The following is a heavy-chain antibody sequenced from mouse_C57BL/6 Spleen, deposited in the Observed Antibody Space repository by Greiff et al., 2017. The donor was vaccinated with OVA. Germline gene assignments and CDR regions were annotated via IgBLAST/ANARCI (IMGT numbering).Heavy chain of an antibody. CDR3: TDYGSLAWFAY. CDR2: IDPETGGT. CDR1: GYTFTDYE. V-gene: IGHV1-15*01. D-gene: IGHD1-1*01. Sequence: VKLQESGAELVRPGASVTLSCKASGYTFTDYEMHWVKQTPVHGLEWIGAIDPETGGTAYNQKFKGKAILTADKSSSTAYMELRSLTSEDSAVYYCTDYGSLAWFAYWGQGTLVTVSA. J-gene: IGHJ3*01.